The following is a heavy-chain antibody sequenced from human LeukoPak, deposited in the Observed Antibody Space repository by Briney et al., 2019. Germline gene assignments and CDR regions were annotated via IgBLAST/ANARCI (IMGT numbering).Heavy chain of an antibody. V-gene: IGHV4-39*02. D-gene: IGHD3-10*01. J-gene: IGHJ6*02. CDR2: IYYSGST. CDR1: GGPISSSSYY. CDR3: AREGDYYGSGSYAMDV. Sequence: SETLSLTCTVSGGPISSSSYYWGWIRQPPGKGLEWIGSIYYSGSTYYNPSLKSRVTISVDTSKNQFSLKLSSVTAADTAVYYCAREGDYYGSGSYAMDVWGQGTTVTVSS.